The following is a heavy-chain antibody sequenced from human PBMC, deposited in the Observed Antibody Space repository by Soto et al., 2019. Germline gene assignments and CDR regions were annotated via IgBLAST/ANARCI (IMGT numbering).Heavy chain of an antibody. CDR1: GFTFSSYS. V-gene: IGHV3-48*02. Sequence: EVQLVESGGGLVQPGGSLRLSCAASGFTFSSYSMNWVRQAPGKGLEWVSYISSSSSTIYYADSVKGRFTISRDNAKNSLYLQMNRLRDEDTAVYYCARASGWYSTTSWFDPWGQGTLVTVSS. CDR2: ISSSSSTI. J-gene: IGHJ5*02. D-gene: IGHD6-19*01. CDR3: ARASGWYSTTSWFDP.